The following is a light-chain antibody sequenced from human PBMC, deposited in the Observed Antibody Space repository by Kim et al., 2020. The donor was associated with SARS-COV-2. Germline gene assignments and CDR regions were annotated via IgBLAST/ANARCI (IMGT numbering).Light chain of an antibody. J-gene: IGLJ1*01. Sequence: APGKTARITCGGNNIGSKSVHWYQQKPGQAPVLVIYYDSDRPSGIPERFSGSNSGNTATLTISRVEAGDEADYYCQVWDSSSDQDVFGTGTKVTVL. CDR3: QVWDSSSDQDV. V-gene: IGLV3-21*04. CDR2: YDS. CDR1: NIGSKS.